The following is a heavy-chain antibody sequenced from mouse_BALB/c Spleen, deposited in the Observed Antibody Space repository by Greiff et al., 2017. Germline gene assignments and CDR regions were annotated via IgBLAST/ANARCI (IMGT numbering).Heavy chain of an antibody. CDR2: INPSTGYT. D-gene: IGHD2-3*01. Sequence: VQGVESGAELAKPGASVKMSCKASGYTFTSYWMHWVKQRPGQGLEWIGYINPSTGYTEYNQKFKDKATLTADESSSTAYMQLSSLTSEDSAVYYCARNDGYYGFWFAYWGQGTLVTVSA. V-gene: IGHV1-7*01. J-gene: IGHJ3*01. CDR1: GYTFTSYW. CDR3: ARNDGYYGFWFAY.